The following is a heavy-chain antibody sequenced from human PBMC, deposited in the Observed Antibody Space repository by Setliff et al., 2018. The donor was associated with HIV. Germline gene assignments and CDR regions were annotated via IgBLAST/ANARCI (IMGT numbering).Heavy chain of an antibody. D-gene: IGHD3-16*01. CDR3: ARGGSDY. CDR2: ISTGRRTI. J-gene: IGHJ4*02. Sequence: PGGSLRLSCAASGFAFSDHNMNWVRQAPGKGPEWVSYISTGRRTIYYADSVKGRFTISRDDAKNSLYLQMDSLRAEDSSVYYCARGGSDYWGQGALVTVSS. V-gene: IGHV3-48*01. CDR1: GFAFSDHN.